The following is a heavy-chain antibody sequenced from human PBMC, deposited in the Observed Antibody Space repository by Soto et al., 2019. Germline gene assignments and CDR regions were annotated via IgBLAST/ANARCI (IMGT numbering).Heavy chain of an antibody. CDR3: ARAHGSGDVDY. CDR2: IIPIFGTA. J-gene: IGHJ4*02. V-gene: IGHV1-69*05. Sequence: SVKVSCKASGGTFSSYAISWVRQAPGQGLEWMGGIIPIFGTANYAQKFQGRVTMTRSTSISTAYMELTSLRSDDTAVYYCARAHGSGDVDYWGQGTLVTVSS. D-gene: IGHD4-17*01. CDR1: GGTFSSYA.